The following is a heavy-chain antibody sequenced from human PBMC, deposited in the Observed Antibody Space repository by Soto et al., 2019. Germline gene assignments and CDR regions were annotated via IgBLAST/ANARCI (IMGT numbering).Heavy chain of an antibody. CDR3: ASDGAVAGTDPYYYGMDV. V-gene: IGHV1-69*12. Sequence: QVQLVQSGAEVKKPESSVKVSCKASGGTFSNYAFSWVRQAPGQGLEWMGGTFPFFATSTYAQKFQGRVTINADDSTRTVYMELSSLTSEDTAVYYCASDGAVAGTDPYYYGMDVWGQGTTVTVSS. J-gene: IGHJ6*02. CDR2: TFPFFATS. CDR1: GGTFSNYA. D-gene: IGHD6-19*01.